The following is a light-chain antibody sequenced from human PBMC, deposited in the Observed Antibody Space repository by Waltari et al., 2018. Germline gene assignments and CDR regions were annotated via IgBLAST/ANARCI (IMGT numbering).Light chain of an antibody. V-gene: IGKV3-20*01. Sequence: EIVLTQSPGTLSLSPGERATLSCRASQSVASSYLAWYQQKPGQAPRLLIYDASSRATGIPDRFSGSGSVTDFTLTISRLEPEDFAVYYCQQYATSPLTFGGGTKVEIK. CDR2: DAS. CDR3: QQYATSPLT. CDR1: QSVASSY. J-gene: IGKJ4*01.